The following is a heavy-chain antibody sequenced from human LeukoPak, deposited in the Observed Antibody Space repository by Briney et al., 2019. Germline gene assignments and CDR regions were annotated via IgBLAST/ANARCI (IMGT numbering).Heavy chain of an antibody. V-gene: IGHV3-30*02. CDR3: AKEGYYDVWSGYRHPFDY. Sequence: GGSLRLSCAASGFTFSSYGMHWVRQAPGKGLEWVAFIRYDGSNTYYADSVKGRFTISRDNSKNKLYLQMNSLRAEDTAVYDCAKEGYYDVWSGYRHPFDYWGQGTLVTVSS. D-gene: IGHD3-3*01. J-gene: IGHJ4*02. CDR2: IRYDGSNT. CDR1: GFTFSSYG.